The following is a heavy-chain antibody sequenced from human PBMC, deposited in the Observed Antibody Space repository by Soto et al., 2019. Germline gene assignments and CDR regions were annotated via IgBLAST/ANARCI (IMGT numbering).Heavy chain of an antibody. J-gene: IGHJ2*01. V-gene: IGHV4-31*03. Sequence: TSETLSLTCTVSGGSISSGGYYWSWIRQHPGKGLEWIGYIYYSGSTYYNPSLKSRVTISVDTSKSQFSLKLSSVTAADTAVYYCARAIIKARCWYFDLWGRGTLVTVSS. CDR3: ARAIIKARCWYFDL. CDR2: IYYSGST. D-gene: IGHD1-20*01. CDR1: GGSISSGGYY.